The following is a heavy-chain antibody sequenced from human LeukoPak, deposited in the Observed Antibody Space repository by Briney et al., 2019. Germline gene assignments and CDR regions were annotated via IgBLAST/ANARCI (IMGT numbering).Heavy chain of an antibody. CDR3: ARHVYTGTTVTTPLAYFDY. D-gene: IGHD4-17*01. CDR2: IYYSGST. J-gene: IGHJ4*02. V-gene: IGHV4-39*01. Sequence: SETLSLTCTLSGGSLSSSSYYWGWIRQPPGKGLEWIGSIYYSGSTYYNPSLKSRVTISVDTSKNQFSLKLSSVTAADTAVYYCARHVYTGTTVTTPLAYFDYWGQGTLVTVSS. CDR1: GGSLSSSSYY.